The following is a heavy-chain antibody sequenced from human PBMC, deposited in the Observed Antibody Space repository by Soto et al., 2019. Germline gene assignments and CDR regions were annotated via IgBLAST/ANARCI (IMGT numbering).Heavy chain of an antibody. J-gene: IGHJ4*02. CDR1: GGSIGSGGYY. CDR2: IYYSGIT. CDR3: ARSPGYYFDY. V-gene: IGHV4-31*03. Sequence: LSLACTVSGGSIGSGGYYWSWIRQHPGKGLEWIGYIYYSGITYYNPSLKSRVTISVDTSKNQFSLKLSSVTAADTAVYYCARSPGYYFDYWGQGTLVTVSS.